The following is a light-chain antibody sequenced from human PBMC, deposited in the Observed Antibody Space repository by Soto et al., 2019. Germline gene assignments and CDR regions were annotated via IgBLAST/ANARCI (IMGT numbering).Light chain of an antibody. V-gene: IGKV1-39*01. CDR1: QSTDNY. CDR3: QQTYNTPWT. J-gene: IGKJ1*01. CDR2: GAS. Sequence: DIQMTQSPSSLSASVGDRVTITCRASQSTDNYLNWYQQKPGKAPKLLIYGASTLQSGVPSRFSGSGSGTDFTLTINSLQPEDSATYYCQQTYNTPWTLGQGTKVDIK.